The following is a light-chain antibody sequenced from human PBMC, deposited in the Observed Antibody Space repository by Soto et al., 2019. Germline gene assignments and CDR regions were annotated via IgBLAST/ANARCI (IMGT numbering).Light chain of an antibody. J-gene: IGLJ1*01. Sequence: QSVLTQPRSVSGSPGQSVTISCTGTSSDVGGYNYVSWYQQPPGKAPKLMIYDVSKRPSGVPDRFSGSKSGNTASLTISGLQAEDEADYYCCSYAGSYTLVFGTGTKVTVL. V-gene: IGLV2-11*01. CDR2: DVS. CDR3: CSYAGSYTLV. CDR1: SSDVGGYNY.